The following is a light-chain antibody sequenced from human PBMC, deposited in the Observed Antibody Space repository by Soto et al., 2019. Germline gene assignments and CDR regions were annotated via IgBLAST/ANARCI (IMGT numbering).Light chain of an antibody. CDR3: QCYGNTPWT. V-gene: IGKV3-20*01. CDR1: QSVSSNY. J-gene: IGKJ1*01. CDR2: SAF. Sequence: EIVLTQSPGTLSLSPGERGTLSCRASQSVSSNYLAWYQQKPGQAPRLLIYSAFSRATGIPDRSSGSGSGTDFTLTISRLESVDFVVYYCQCYGNTPWTFGQGTNVEIK.